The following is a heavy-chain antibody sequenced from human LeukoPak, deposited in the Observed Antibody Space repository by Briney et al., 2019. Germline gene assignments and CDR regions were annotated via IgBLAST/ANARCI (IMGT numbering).Heavy chain of an antibody. Sequence: GGSLRLSCAASGFTFSSYAMSWVRQAPGKGLEWVSAISGSGGSTYYADSVKGRFTISRDNAKNSLYLQMNSLRAEDTAVYYCARELRFLEYYFDYWGQGTLVTVSS. D-gene: IGHD3-3*01. V-gene: IGHV3-23*01. CDR1: GFTFSSYA. CDR3: ARELRFLEYYFDY. CDR2: ISGSGGST. J-gene: IGHJ4*02.